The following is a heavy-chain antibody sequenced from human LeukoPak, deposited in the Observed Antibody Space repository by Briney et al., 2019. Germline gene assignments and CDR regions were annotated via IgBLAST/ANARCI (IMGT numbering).Heavy chain of an antibody. V-gene: IGHV3-21*01. D-gene: IGHD3-16*01. Sequence: GSLRLSCAASGFTFRTYSMNWVRQAPGRGLEWVSSISTTSSYFYYADSVRGRFTISRDNAKNALFLQMISLRAEDTAVYYCARVGPPSYAMDVWGQGTTVTVSS. CDR2: ISTTSSYF. J-gene: IGHJ6*02. CDR1: GFTFRTYS. CDR3: ARVGPPSYAMDV.